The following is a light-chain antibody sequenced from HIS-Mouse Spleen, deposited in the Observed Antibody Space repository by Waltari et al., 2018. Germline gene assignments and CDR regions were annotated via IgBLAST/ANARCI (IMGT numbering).Light chain of an antibody. CDR2: KDS. CDR3: QSADSSGTWV. V-gene: IGLV3-25*03. Sequence: SYELTQPPSVSVSPGQTARITCSGDALPKQYAYWYQQKPGQAPVLVIYKDSARPSGLPERFSGASSGKTGTLTISGVQAEDEADYYCQSADSSGTWVFGGGTKLTVL. CDR1: ALPKQY. J-gene: IGLJ3*02.